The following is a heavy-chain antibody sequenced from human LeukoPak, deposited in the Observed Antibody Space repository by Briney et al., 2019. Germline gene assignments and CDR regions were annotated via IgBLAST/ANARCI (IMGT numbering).Heavy chain of an antibody. Sequence: GGSLRPSCAASGFPFSSSWMSWVRPAPGKGLEWVANIKKDGSEKYYVDSVKGRFTIPRDNAKNPLYLQMNSLRAEDTAVYYFARGGPVGNVYWGQGTLVTVSS. CDR3: ARGGPVGNVY. D-gene: IGHD1-26*01. V-gene: IGHV3-7*01. CDR1: GFPFSSSW. J-gene: IGHJ4*02. CDR2: IKKDGSEK.